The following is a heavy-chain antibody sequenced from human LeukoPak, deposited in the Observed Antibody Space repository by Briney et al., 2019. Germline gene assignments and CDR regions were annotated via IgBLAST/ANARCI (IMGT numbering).Heavy chain of an antibody. CDR1: GGSFSGYY. D-gene: IGHD3-10*01. CDR3: ARVLRLYGSGSYDNWFDP. CDR2: INHSGST. V-gene: IGHV4-34*01. J-gene: IGHJ5*02. Sequence: SETLSLTCAVYGGSFSGYYWSWIRQPPGKGLEWIGEINHSGSTNYNPSLKSRVTISVDTSKNQFSLKLSSVTAADTAVYYCARVLRLYGSGSYDNWFDPWGQGTLVTVSS.